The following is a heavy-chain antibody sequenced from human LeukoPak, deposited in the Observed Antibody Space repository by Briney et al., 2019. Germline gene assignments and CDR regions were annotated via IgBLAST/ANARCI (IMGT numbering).Heavy chain of an antibody. CDR1: GFTFNNAW. Sequence: PGGSLRLSCAASGFTFNNAWMSWVRQAPGKGLEWVGRIKNKVDGGTTDYAAPVKGRFAISRDNSKNTLYLQMNSLRAEDTAVYYCVKDRYRWPIVAGYWGQGTLVTVSS. V-gene: IGHV3-15*01. D-gene: IGHD3-16*02. CDR2: IKNKVDGGTT. J-gene: IGHJ4*02. CDR3: VKDRYRWPIVAGY.